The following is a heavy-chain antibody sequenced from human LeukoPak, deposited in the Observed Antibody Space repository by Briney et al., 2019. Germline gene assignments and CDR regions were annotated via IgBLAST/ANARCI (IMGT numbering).Heavy chain of an antibody. V-gene: IGHV3-74*01. CDR3: WRGHTRLAY. D-gene: IGHD3-9*01. J-gene: IGHJ4*02. CDR1: GFTFSSYW. Sequence: PGGSLRLSCAASGFTFSSYWMTWVRKAPGKGLVWVSRIKHDGSITAYADAVRGRFTIPRDNAKDTVYPQMNSLRAEDTAEYYCWRGHTRLAYWGQGTLVTVPS. CDR2: IKHDGSIT.